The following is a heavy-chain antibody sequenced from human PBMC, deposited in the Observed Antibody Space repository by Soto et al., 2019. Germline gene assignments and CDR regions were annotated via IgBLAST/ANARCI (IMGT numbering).Heavy chain of an antibody. CDR1: GFTFSTYE. V-gene: IGHV3-48*03. J-gene: IGHJ6*02. CDR2: ISGSGSTI. CDR3: AILWSYYYYGMDV. Sequence: GSLRLSCAASGFTFSTYEMNWVRQAPGKGLEWLSYISGSGSTIHYADSVKGRFTISRDNAKTSLYLQMNSLRAEDTAVYYCAILWSYYYYGMDVWGQGTTVTAP. D-gene: IGHD3-3*01.